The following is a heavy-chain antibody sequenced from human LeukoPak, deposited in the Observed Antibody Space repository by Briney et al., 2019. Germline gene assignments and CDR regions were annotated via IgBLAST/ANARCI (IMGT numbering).Heavy chain of an antibody. J-gene: IGHJ6*02. CDR2: INAGNGNT. D-gene: IGHD2-2*01. CDR3: ARVLPGGYCSSTSCYVSRDYHYGMDV. Sequence: ASVKVSCKASGYTFTSYAMHWVRQAPGQRLEWMGWINAGNGNTKYSQKFQGRVTITRDTSASPAYMELSSLRSEDTAVYYCARVLPGGYCSSTSCYVSRDYHYGMDVWGQGTTVTVSS. CDR1: GYTFTSYA. V-gene: IGHV1-3*01.